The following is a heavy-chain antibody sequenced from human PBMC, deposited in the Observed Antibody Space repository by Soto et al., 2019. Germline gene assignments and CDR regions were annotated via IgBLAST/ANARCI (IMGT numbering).Heavy chain of an antibody. J-gene: IGHJ6*02. CDR3: AADIVLVPAAQNYYYYGMDV. V-gene: IGHV1-58*01. D-gene: IGHD2-2*01. CDR1: GFTFTSSA. Sequence: SVKVSCKASGFTFTSSAVQWVRQARGQRLEWIGWIVVGSGNTNYAQKFQERVTITRDMSTSTAYMELSSLRSEDTAVYYCAADIVLVPAAQNYYYYGMDVWGQGTTVTV. CDR2: IVVGSGNT.